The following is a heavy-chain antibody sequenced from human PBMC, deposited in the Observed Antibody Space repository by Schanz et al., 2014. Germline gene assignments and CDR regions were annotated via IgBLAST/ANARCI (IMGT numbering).Heavy chain of an antibody. CDR3: ARLSVAGRPHVNYWYFDL. CDR1: GYTFTSYG. J-gene: IGHJ2*01. V-gene: IGHV1-18*01. CDR2: IISILGIP. Sequence: QVQLVQSGAEVKKPGASVKVSCKASGYTFTSYGISWVRQAPGQGLEWMGRIISILGIPNYAQKFQGRVTMTADTSTSTAYMDLRSLRSDDTAVYYCARLSVAGRPHVNYWYFDLWGRGTLVTVSS. D-gene: IGHD6-19*01.